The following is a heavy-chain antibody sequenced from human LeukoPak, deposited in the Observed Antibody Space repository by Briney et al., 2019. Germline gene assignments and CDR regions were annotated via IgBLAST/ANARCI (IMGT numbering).Heavy chain of an antibody. CDR1: GFTVSSNY. V-gene: IGHV3-53*01. D-gene: IGHD3-22*01. Sequence: GGSLRLSCAASGFTVSSNYMSWVRQAPGKGLEWVSVIYSGGSTYYADSVKGRFTISRDNSKNTLYLQMNSLRAEDTAVYYCARVDTMIVVDAFDIWGQGTMVTVSS. CDR3: ARVDTMIVVDAFDI. CDR2: IYSGGST. J-gene: IGHJ3*02.